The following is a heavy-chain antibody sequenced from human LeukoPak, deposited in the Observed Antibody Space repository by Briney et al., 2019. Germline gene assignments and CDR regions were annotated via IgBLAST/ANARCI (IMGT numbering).Heavy chain of an antibody. Sequence: GGSLRLSCAASGFTVSTNYMSWVHQAPGKGLEWVSLINSGGSTYYADSVKGRFTISRDNSKNTVYLQMNSLRAEDAAVYYCAKDRIAGHDTFDIWGQGTVVTVSS. D-gene: IGHD6-13*01. CDR1: GFTVSTNY. J-gene: IGHJ3*02. CDR3: AKDRIAGHDTFDI. V-gene: IGHV3-66*02. CDR2: INSGGST.